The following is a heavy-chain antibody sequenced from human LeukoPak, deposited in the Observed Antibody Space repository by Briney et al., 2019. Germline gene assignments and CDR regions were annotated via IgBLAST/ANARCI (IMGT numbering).Heavy chain of an antibody. D-gene: IGHD4-17*01. CDR3: ATQPIRDYEDAFDI. V-gene: IGHV1-24*01. CDR2: FDPEDGET. Sequence: ASVKVSCKVSGYTLTGLSMHWVRQAPGKGLEWMGGFDPEDGETIYAQKFQGRVTMTEDTSTDTAYMELSSLRSEDTAVYYCATQPIRDYEDAFDIWGQGTMVTVSS. J-gene: IGHJ3*02. CDR1: GYTLTGLS.